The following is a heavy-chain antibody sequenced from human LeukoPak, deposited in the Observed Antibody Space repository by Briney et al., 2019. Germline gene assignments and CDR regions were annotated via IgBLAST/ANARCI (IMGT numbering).Heavy chain of an antibody. J-gene: IGHJ5*02. CDR2: MNPNSGNT. Sequence: ASVKVSCKASGYTFTSYDINWVRQATGQGLEWMGWMNPNSGNTGYAQKFQGRVTMTRNTSISTAYMELSSLRSEDTAVYYCARGHDILTEGWFDPWGQGTLVTVPS. CDR1: GYTFTSYD. V-gene: IGHV1-8*01. D-gene: IGHD3-9*01. CDR3: ARGHDILTEGWFDP.